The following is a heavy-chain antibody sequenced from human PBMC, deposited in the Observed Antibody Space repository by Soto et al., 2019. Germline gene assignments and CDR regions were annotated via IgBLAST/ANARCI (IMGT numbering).Heavy chain of an antibody. J-gene: IGHJ4*02. V-gene: IGHV3-9*01. CDR2: ISWKSGSI. Sequence: EMQLVESGGGLVQPGRSLRLSCAASGFTFDDYAMHWVRQAPGKGLEWVSGISWKSGSIGYADSVKGRFTISRDNAKNSLYLQMNSLRAEDTALYYCAKDQGYNWRALANFDYWGQGTLVTVSS. CDR1: GFTFDDYA. CDR3: AKDQGYNWRALANFDY. D-gene: IGHD1-20*01.